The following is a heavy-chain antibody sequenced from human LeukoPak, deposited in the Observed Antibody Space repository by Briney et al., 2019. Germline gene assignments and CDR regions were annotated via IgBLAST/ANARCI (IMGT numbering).Heavy chain of an antibody. CDR2: ISWNSGSI. Sequence: GWSLRLSCAASGFTFDDYAMHWVRQAPGKGLEWVSGISWNSGSIGYADSVKGRFTISRDNAKNSLYLQMNSLRAEDTALYYCATSYGDYSDYYYGMDVWGQGTTVTVSS. V-gene: IGHV3-9*01. D-gene: IGHD4-17*01. CDR1: GFTFDDYA. J-gene: IGHJ6*02. CDR3: ATSYGDYSDYYYGMDV.